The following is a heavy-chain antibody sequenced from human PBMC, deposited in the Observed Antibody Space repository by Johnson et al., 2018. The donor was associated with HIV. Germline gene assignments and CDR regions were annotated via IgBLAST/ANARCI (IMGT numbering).Heavy chain of an antibody. V-gene: IGHV3-23*04. CDR1: GLSFSNFG. CDR3: ARGFDAFDI. J-gene: IGHJ3*02. Sequence: VQLVESGGGVVQPGKSLTLSCVGSGLSFSNFGIHWVRQATGKGLEWVSAISGSGGSTYYADSVKGRFTISRDNSKNTLYLQMNSLRAEDTAVYYCARGFDAFDIWGQGTMVTVSS. CDR2: ISGSGGST.